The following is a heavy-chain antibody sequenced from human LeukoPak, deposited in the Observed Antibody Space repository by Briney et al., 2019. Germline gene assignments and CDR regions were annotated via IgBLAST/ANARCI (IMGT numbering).Heavy chain of an antibody. Sequence: GGSLRLSCAASGFTFSSYGMHWVRQAPAKGLEGVAVISYDGSNKYYADSVKGRFTISRDNSKNTLYLQMNSLRAEDTAVYYCAEERINPVAGRYDYYYYGMDVWGQGTTVTVSS. J-gene: IGHJ6*02. V-gene: IGHV3-30*18. D-gene: IGHD6-19*01. CDR2: ISYDGSNK. CDR1: GFTFSSYG. CDR3: AEERINPVAGRYDYYYYGMDV.